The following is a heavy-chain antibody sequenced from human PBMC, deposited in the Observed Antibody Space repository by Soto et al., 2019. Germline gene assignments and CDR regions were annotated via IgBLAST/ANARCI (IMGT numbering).Heavy chain of an antibody. V-gene: IGHV4-34*01. Sequence: SETLSLTCAVYGGSFSGYYWSWIRQPPGKGLEWIGEINHSESTHYNPSPNSRVTISVDTYKNQFSLKLSSVTDAARAGFYCARLMHSSGWYGMAVWGQGTTVTVSS. D-gene: IGHD6-19*01. CDR3: ARLMHSSGWYGMAV. CDR1: GGSFSGYY. CDR2: INHSEST. J-gene: IGHJ6*02.